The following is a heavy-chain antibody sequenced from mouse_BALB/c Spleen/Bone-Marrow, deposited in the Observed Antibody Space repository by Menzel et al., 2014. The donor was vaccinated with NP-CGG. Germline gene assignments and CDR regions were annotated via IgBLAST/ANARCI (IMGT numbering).Heavy chain of an antibody. CDR3: TRETAIVADFDY. CDR1: AYSITSGYG. D-gene: IGHD1-1*01. CDR2: IHYSGNT. V-gene: IGHV3-1*02. J-gene: IGHJ2*01. Sequence: EVQLQQSGPDLVKPSQSVSLTCTVTAYSITSGYGWHWIRQFPGNRLEWMGYIHYSGNTDYSPSLKSRISITRDTSKNQFFLQLNSLTTEDTATYYCTRETAIVADFDYWGQGTTLTVSS.